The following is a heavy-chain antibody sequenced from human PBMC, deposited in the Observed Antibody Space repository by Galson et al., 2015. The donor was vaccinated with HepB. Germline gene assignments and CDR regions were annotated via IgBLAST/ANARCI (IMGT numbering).Heavy chain of an antibody. CDR3: ARDGGGTALDY. J-gene: IGHJ4*02. Sequence: ALRLCCAAGGVTVGSKYKSCVGQAGGMGVEWDWVIYSGGSTYYADDVRGRFTISRDNSKSTLYLQMNSLRAEDTAVYYCARDGGGTALDYWGQGTLVAVSS. CDR2: IYSGGST. CDR1: GVTVGSKY. V-gene: IGHV3-53*01. D-gene: IGHD5-18*01.